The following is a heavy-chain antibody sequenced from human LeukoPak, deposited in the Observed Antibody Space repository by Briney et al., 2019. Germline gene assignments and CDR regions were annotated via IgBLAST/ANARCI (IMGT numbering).Heavy chain of an antibody. CDR2: IYTSGST. V-gene: IGHV4-4*07. CDR1: GGSISSYY. J-gene: IGHJ6*02. CDR3: ARDRGYSYASDYYGMDV. D-gene: IGHD5-18*01. Sequence: SETLSLTCTVSGGSISSYYWSWIRQPAGKGLEGIGRIYTSGSTNYNPSLKSRVTMSVDTSKNQFSLKLSSVTAADTAVYYCARDRGYSYASDYYGMDVWGQGTTVTVSS.